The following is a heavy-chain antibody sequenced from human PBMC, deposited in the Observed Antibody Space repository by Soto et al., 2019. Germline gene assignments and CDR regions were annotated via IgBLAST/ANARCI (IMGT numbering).Heavy chain of an antibody. CDR1: GYTFTTFW. CDR2: IDPRDSYV. CDR3: ARGYCTATICDPWFDP. D-gene: IGHD2-8*02. J-gene: IGHJ5*02. V-gene: IGHV5-10-1*01. Sequence: GESLKISCTGFGYTFTTFWISWVRQMPGKGLEWMGRIDPRDSYVNYSPSFQGHVTISVDKSISTAYLQWGSLKASDTAMYYCARGYCTATICDPWFDPWGQGTLVTVSS.